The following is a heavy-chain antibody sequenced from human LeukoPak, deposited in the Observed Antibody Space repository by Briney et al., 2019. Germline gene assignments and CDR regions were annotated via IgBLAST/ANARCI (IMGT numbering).Heavy chain of an antibody. J-gene: IGHJ4*02. CDR3: ARLWGGGYNLDY. V-gene: IGHV4-39*01. CDR2: IYYRGST. D-gene: IGHD5-24*01. Sequence: SETLSLTCTVSGGSISSSNYYWGWIRQPPGKGLEWIGSIYYRGSTYYNPSLKSRITISVDTSKNQFSLRLSSVTAADTAVYYCARLWGGGYNLDYWGQGTLVTVSS. CDR1: GGSISSSNYY.